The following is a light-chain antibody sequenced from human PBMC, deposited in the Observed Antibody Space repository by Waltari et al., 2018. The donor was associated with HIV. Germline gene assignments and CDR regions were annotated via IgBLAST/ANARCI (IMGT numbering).Light chain of an antibody. V-gene: IGLV2-11*01. CDR1: RSDVGAYKF. Sequence: QSALTQPRSVSGSPGQSVTISCTGTRSDVGAYKFFSWYQQHPGKAPKLLIYDVTTRPSGVPDRFSGSKSGNSASLIISGLQAGDEAHYFCCSYAGNYAWVFGGGTKLTVL. CDR3: CSYAGNYAWV. CDR2: DVT. J-gene: IGLJ3*02.